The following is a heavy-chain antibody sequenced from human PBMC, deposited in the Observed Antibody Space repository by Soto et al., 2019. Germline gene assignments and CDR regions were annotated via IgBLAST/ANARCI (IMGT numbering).Heavy chain of an antibody. J-gene: IGHJ5*02. CDR1: DGSIIKYY. Sequence: ASETLSLTCNVSDGSIIKYYWTWVRQSPEKGLEWIGYMYYNGNINYNPSLKSRVTISIDTSKNQFSLTLKSVTAADTAVYYCASGGNWFDPWGQGVLVTVSS. CDR2: MYYNGNI. CDR3: ASGGNWFDP. D-gene: IGHD3-16*01. V-gene: IGHV4-59*01.